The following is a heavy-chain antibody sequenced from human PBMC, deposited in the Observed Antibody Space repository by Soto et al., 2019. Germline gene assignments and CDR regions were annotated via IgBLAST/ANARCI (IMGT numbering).Heavy chain of an antibody. J-gene: IGHJ5*02. CDR2: IYYSGST. CDR3: ARQVWSGYYTKQYNWIDP. V-gene: IGHV4-31*03. CDR1: GGSISSGGYY. D-gene: IGHD3-3*01. Sequence: PSETLSLTCTVSGGSISSGGYYWSWIRQHPGKGLEWIGYIYYSGSTYYNPSLKSRVTISVDTSKNRFSLKLSSVTAADTAVYYCARQVWSGYYTKQYNWIDPWGQGTLVTVSS.